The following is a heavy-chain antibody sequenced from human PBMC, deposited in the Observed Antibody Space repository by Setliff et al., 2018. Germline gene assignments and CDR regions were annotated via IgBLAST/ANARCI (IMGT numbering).Heavy chain of an antibody. V-gene: IGHV4-61*09. D-gene: IGHD3-3*01. CDR1: GGPINTGNYY. J-gene: IGHJ4*02. CDR3: ASGGAGFFTSGR. CDR2: IFSKGST. Sequence: SETLSLTCTVSGGPINTGNYYWSWFRQPAGKGLEWIGQIFSKGSTNTNPSLMSRVTISVDASKNQFSLKLNSVTAADTAVYYCASGGAGFFTSGRWGQGTLVTVSS.